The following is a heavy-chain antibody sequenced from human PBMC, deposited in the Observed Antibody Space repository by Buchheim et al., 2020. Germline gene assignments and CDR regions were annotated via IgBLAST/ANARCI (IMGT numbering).Heavy chain of an antibody. CDR3: ARDRPNYDFWSGYYYYYGMDV. CDR2: IWYGGSNK. D-gene: IGHD3-3*01. CDR1: GFTFSSYG. V-gene: IGHV3-33*01. Sequence: QVQLVESGGGVVQPGRSLRLSCAASGFTFSSYGMHWVRQAPGKGLEWVAVIWYGGSNKYYADSVKGRFTLSRDNSKNTLYLQMNSLRAEDTAVYYCARDRPNYDFWSGYYYYYGMDVWGQGTT. J-gene: IGHJ6*02.